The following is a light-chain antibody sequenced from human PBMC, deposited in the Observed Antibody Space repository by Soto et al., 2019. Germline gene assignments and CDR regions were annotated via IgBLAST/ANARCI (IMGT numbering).Light chain of an antibody. Sequence: EIVLTQSPATLSLSPGERATLSCRASQSVSSHLAWFQQRPGQAPRLLIYDASNRATGISARFSGRGSGTDFTLTISSLEPEDFAVYYCQQRSSAITFGQGTRLEIK. CDR1: QSVSSH. V-gene: IGKV3-11*01. CDR3: QQRSSAIT. J-gene: IGKJ5*01. CDR2: DAS.